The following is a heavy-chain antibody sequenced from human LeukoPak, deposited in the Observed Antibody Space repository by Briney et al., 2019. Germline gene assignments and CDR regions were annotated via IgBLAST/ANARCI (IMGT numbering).Heavy chain of an antibody. V-gene: IGHV3-21*01. D-gene: IGHD1-26*01. CDR3: ARVSGTYFYSDY. Sequence: GGSLRLSCAASGFTLSSYTMNWVRQAPGKGLEWVSSIRSISSYIYYADSVKGRFTISRDNAKNSLYLQMDSLTADDTALYFCARVSGTYFYSDYWGQGTLVTVSS. J-gene: IGHJ4*02. CDR2: IRSISSYI. CDR1: GFTLSSYT.